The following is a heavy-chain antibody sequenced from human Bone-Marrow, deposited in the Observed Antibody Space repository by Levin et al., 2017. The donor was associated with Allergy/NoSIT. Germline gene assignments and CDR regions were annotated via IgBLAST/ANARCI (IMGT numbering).Heavy chain of an antibody. V-gene: IGHV3-30*03. CDR2: ISYDGSNK. CDR3: ARGARDYGDY. D-gene: IGHD3-16*01. Sequence: SCAASGFTFSSYGMHWVRQAPGKGLEWVAVISYDGSNKYYADSVKGRFTISRDNSKNTLYLQMNSLRAEDTAVYYCARGARDYGDYWGQGTLVTVSS. CDR1: GFTFSSYG. J-gene: IGHJ4*02.